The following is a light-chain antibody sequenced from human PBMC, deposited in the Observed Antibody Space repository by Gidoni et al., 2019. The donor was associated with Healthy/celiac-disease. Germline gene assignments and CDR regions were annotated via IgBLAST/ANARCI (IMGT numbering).Light chain of an antibody. CDR2: DAS. J-gene: IGKJ4*01. CDR3: QQYDNLPPLT. Sequence: DIQMTQSPSSLSASVGDRVTITCHASQDISNYLNWYQQKPGKDPKLLIYDASNLETGVPSRFSGSGSGTDFTFTISSLQHEDIATYYCQQYDNLPPLTFGGGTKVEIK. CDR1: QDISNY. V-gene: IGKV1-33*01.